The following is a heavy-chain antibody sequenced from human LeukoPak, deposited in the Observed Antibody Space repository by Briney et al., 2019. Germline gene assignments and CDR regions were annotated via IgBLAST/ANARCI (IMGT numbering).Heavy chain of an antibody. J-gene: IGHJ3*02. D-gene: IGHD3-16*01. CDR3: ARGRNYLYAFDI. CDR1: GGTFSSYA. CDR2: IIPIFGTA. V-gene: IGHV1-69*13. Sequence: GASVTVSCTASGGTFSSYAISWVRQAPGQGLEWMGGIIPIFGTANYAQKFQGRVTITADESTSTAYMELSSLRSEDTAVYYCARGRNYLYAFDIWGQGTMVTVSS.